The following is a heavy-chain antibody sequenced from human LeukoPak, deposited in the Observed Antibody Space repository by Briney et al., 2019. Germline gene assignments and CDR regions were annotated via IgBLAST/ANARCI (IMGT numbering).Heavy chain of an antibody. J-gene: IGHJ4*02. V-gene: IGHV3-23*01. CDR2: ISGSGGST. D-gene: IGHD3-22*01. Sequence: PGGSLRLSCAASGFTFSNYAMSWVRQAPGKGLEWVSGISGSGGSTYYADSVKGHFTISRDNSKNTLHLQMNSLRAEDTAVYYCAKDVGNYYDSSGLNWGQGTLVTVSS. CDR1: GFTFSNYA. CDR3: AKDVGNYYDSSGLN.